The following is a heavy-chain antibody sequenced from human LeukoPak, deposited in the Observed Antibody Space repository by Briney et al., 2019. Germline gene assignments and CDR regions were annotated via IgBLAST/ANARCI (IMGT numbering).Heavy chain of an antibody. CDR1: GFTFSSYA. D-gene: IGHD6-19*01. CDR2: ISGSGGST. J-gene: IGHJ4*02. V-gene: IGHV3-23*01. CDR3: ARVHSSGWYAPPLNIDY. Sequence: GGSLRLSCAASGFTFSSYAMSWVRQAPGKGLEWVSAISGSGGSTYYADSVKGRFTISRDNSKNTLYLQMNSLRAEDTAVYYCARVHSSGWYAPPLNIDYWGQGTLVTVSS.